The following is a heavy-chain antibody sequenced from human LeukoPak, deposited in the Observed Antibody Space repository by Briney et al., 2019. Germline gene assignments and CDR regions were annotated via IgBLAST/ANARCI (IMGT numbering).Heavy chain of an antibody. CDR3: ASLAGQSYYFDY. V-gene: IGHV3-53*01. Sequence: GGSLRLSCAASGFTVSSNYMSWVRQAPGKGLEWVSVIYSGGSTYYADSVKGRFTISRDNSKNTLYLQMNSLRAEDTAVYYCASLAGQSYYFDYWGQGTLVTVSS. CDR2: IYSGGST. CDR1: GFTVSSNY. D-gene: IGHD6-19*01. J-gene: IGHJ4*02.